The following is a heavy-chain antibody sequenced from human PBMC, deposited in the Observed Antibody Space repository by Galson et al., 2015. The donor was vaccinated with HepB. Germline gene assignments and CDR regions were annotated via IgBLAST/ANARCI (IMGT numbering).Heavy chain of an antibody. CDR1: GFTFSSYA. Sequence: SLRLSCAASGFTFSSYAMHWVRQAPGKGLEWVAVISYDGSNKYYADSVKGRFTISRDNSKNTLYLQMNSLRAEDTAVYYCARVAIRGVRGYGYFDYWGQGTLVTVSS. CDR3: ARVAIRGVRGYGYFDY. D-gene: IGHD5-12*01. CDR2: ISYDGSNK. J-gene: IGHJ4*02. V-gene: IGHV3-30-3*01.